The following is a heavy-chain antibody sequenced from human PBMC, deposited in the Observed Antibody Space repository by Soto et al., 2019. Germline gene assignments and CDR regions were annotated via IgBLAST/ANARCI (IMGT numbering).Heavy chain of an antibody. V-gene: IGHV4-59*08. CDR2: IYYSGST. CDR3: ARHLLLYYYDSSGYYLRDAFDI. Sequence: SETLSLTCTVSGGSISNYYWSWIRQPPGKGLEWIGYIYYSGSTYYNPSLKSRVTISVDTSKNQFSLKLSSVTAADTAVYYCARHLLLYYYDSSGYYLRDAFDIWGQGTMVTVSS. J-gene: IGHJ3*02. D-gene: IGHD3-22*01. CDR1: GGSISNYY.